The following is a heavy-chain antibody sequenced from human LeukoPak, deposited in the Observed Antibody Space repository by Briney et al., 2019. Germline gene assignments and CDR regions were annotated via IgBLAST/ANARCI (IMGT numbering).Heavy chain of an antibody. CDR1: GDSISNYY. D-gene: IGHD3-22*01. CDR3: ARHGRQYYYDSYFDY. J-gene: IGHJ4*02. CDR2: IYYSGGT. Sequence: SETLSLTCTVSGDSISNYYWSWIRQPPGKGLEWIGYIYYSGGTNYNPSLKSRRTIIVDTSKNQFSLRLSSVTTADTAVYYCARHGRQYYYDSYFDYWGQGILVTVSS. V-gene: IGHV4-59*08.